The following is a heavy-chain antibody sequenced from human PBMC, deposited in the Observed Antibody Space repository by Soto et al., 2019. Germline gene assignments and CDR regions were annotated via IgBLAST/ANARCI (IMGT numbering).Heavy chain of an antibody. Sequence: QITLKESGPTLVKPTQTLTLTCTFSGFSLSSTGVGVGWIRQPPGKALEWLAVIYWDDDKRYSPSLKNRPSITMDTSNNPVVLTMTNVDPANTATYSCAPRPATMAGKNWFDPWGQGTLVTVSS. D-gene: IGHD3-10*01. J-gene: IGHJ5*02. V-gene: IGHV2-5*02. CDR3: APRPATMAGKNWFDP. CDR1: GFSLSSTGVG. CDR2: IYWDDDK.